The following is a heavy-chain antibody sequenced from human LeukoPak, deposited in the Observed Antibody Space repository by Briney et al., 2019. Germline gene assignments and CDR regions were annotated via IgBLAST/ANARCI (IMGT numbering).Heavy chain of an antibody. V-gene: IGHV1-2*02. D-gene: IGHD6-13*01. CDR3: ARAAWAAGTEEFDP. J-gene: IGHJ5*02. CDR2: INPNSGGT. Sequence: ASVKVSCKASGYTFTGYYMHWVRQAPGQGLEWMGWINPNSGGTSYAQKFQGRVTMTRDTSISTAYMELSRLRSDDTAVYYCARAAWAAGTEEFDPWGQGTLVTVSS. CDR1: GYTFTGYY.